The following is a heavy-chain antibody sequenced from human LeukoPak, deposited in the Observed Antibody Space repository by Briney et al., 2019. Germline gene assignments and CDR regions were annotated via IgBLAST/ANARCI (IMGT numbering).Heavy chain of an antibody. CDR1: GFTFSSYS. D-gene: IGHD7-27*01. CDR2: IYSDGSNT. Sequence: GGSLRLSCAASGFTFSSYSMNWVRQAPGKGLVWVSRIYSDGSNTIYADSVKGRFTVSSDNSKNTLYLQMNSLKADDTAVYYCARVRAAGEHFSFYLWGGGALVTVSS. CDR3: ARVRAAGEHFSFYL. J-gene: IGHJ2*01. V-gene: IGHV3-74*01.